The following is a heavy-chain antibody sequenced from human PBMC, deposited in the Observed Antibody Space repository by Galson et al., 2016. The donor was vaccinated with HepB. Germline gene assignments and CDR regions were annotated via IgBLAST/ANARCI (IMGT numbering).Heavy chain of an antibody. D-gene: IGHD2-15*01. CDR1: GGSISSSSYY. CDR3: AGYEVVSFDY. CDR2: IYYSGGT. Sequence: TLSLTCTVSGGSISSSSYYWGWIRQPPGKGLEWIGYIYYSGGTYYNPSLQSRLTISLDTSKNHFSLKLDSVTAADTAVYYCAGYEVVSFDYWGQGTLVTVSS. J-gene: IGHJ4*02. V-gene: IGHV4-31*03.